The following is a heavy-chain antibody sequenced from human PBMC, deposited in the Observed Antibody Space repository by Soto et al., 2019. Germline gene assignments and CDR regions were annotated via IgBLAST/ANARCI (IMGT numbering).Heavy chain of an antibody. Sequence: GGSLRLSCAASGFTFSSYSMNWVRQAPGKGLEWVSSISSSSSYIYYADSVKGRFTISRDNAKNSLYLQMNSLRAEDTAVYYCARDLETPKNAGYSSSRYYYYYGMDVWGQGTTVTVSS. CDR2: ISSSSSYI. CDR1: GFTFSSYS. J-gene: IGHJ6*02. V-gene: IGHV3-21*01. CDR3: ARDLETPKNAGYSSSRYYYYYGMDV. D-gene: IGHD6-13*01.